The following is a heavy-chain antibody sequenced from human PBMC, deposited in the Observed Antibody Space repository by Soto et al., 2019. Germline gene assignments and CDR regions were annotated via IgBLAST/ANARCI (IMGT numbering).Heavy chain of an antibody. CDR1: GFTFSGSA. Sequence: GGSLRLSCAASGFTFSGSAMHWVRQASGKGLEWVGRIRSKANSYATAYAASVKGRFTISRDDSKNTAYLQMNSLKTEDTAVYYCTGSYGPFTYQNWFDPWGQGTLVTVSS. J-gene: IGHJ5*02. CDR3: TGSYGPFTYQNWFDP. V-gene: IGHV3-73*01. CDR2: IRSKANSYAT. D-gene: IGHD5-18*01.